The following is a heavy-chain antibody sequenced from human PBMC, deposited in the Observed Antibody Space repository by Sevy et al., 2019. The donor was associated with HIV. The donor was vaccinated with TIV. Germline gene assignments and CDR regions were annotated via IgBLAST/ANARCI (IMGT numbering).Heavy chain of an antibody. Sequence: ASVKVSCKASGYTFTSYYMHWVRQAPGQGLEWMGIINPSGGSTSYAQKFQGRVTMTRDTSTSTVYMELSSLRSEDTAVYYCARDPLSPRRRFLEWLLLYYWGQGTLVTVSS. CDR2: INPSGGST. V-gene: IGHV1-46*03. J-gene: IGHJ4*02. CDR1: GYTFTSYY. CDR3: ARDPLSPRRRFLEWLLLYY. D-gene: IGHD3-3*01.